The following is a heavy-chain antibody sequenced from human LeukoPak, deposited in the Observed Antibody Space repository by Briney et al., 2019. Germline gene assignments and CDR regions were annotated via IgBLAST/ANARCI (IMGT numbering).Heavy chain of an antibody. CDR2: IYPDDSNT. J-gene: IGHJ4*02. V-gene: IGHV5-51*01. Sequence: GESLKISCKGSGYSFTNYWIGWVRQMPGKGLEWMGIIYPDDSNTRYSPSFQGQVTISADKSISTAYLQWSSLKASDTAMYYCARRYDTSSIDYWGQGTLVTVSS. CDR3: ARRYDTSSIDY. D-gene: IGHD6-6*01. CDR1: GYSFTNYW.